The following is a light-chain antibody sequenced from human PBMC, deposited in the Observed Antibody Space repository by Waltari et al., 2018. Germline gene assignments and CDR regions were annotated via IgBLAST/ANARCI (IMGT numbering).Light chain of an antibody. CDR1: KSLSNY. CDR3: HQTRSLPDT. Sequence: DFQLTQPPSSLLASVGARATITCRESKSLSNYLNWYQHKAGEAPKLLIHRAFNLQSGVPSRFSGSGSGTDFTLTISSLQPEDVATYYCHQTRSLPDTFGQGTKLEI. V-gene: IGKV1-39*01. CDR2: RAF. J-gene: IGKJ2*01.